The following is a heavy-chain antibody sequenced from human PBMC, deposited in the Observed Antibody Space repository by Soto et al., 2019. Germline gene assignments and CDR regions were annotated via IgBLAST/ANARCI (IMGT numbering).Heavy chain of an antibody. Sequence: SETLSLTCTVSGGSVSSSGNYWGWIRQPPGKGLEWIGSIYYSGSTYYNPSLKSRVTTSVDTSKNQFSLKLSSVTAADTATYYCAHNLLWFEELSTTNWFDPWGQGTLVTVSS. CDR1: GGSVSSSGNY. D-gene: IGHD3-10*01. CDR2: IYYSGST. CDR3: AHNLLWFEELSTTNWFDP. V-gene: IGHV4-39*01. J-gene: IGHJ5*02.